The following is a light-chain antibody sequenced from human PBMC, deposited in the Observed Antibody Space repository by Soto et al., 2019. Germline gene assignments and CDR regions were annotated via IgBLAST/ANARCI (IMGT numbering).Light chain of an antibody. CDR3: QQFERSPRYI. CDR1: QSVTSTF. J-gene: IGKJ2*01. V-gene: IGKV3-20*01. CDR2: GAS. Sequence: ESVLTQYPGTLSLSPGERATLSCRASQSVTSTFLAWYQQKPRQAPSLLIYGASTRATDLPDRFSGSWYGTDVTLTVSRLEPEEFAVYYCQQFERSPRYIFGQGTKLELK.